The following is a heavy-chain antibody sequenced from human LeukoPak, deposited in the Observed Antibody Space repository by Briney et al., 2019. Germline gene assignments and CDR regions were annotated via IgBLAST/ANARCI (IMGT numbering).Heavy chain of an antibody. CDR2: IFLSDSDT. CDR3: ARRGSGGSWPGEVRFDP. D-gene: IGHD2-15*01. J-gene: IGHJ5*02. Sequence: GLPLNCSCTASAYSFPCYFIGGLRQMSRPGREWIGIIFLSDSDTRYSPSFQGQVTISADKSISTAYLQWSSLKASDTAMYYCARRGSGGSWPGEVRFDPWGQGTLVTVSS. CDR1: AYSFPCYF. V-gene: IGHV5-51*03.